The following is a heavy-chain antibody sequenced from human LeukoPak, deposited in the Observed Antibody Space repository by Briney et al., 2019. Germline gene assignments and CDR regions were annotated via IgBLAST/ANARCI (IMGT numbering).Heavy chain of an antibody. Sequence: SQTLSLTCAISGYSFSSNSAAWNWIRQSPSIGLEWLGRTYYRSKWFNGYAVSVKSRITINPDKSKNQCSLQLNSVTPEQTAVYYCAGSFSGAIGYWGQGTLVTVST. V-gene: IGHV6-1*01. CDR3: AGSFSGAIGY. J-gene: IGHJ4*02. D-gene: IGHD3-10*01. CDR2: TYYRSKWFN. CDR1: GYSFSSNSAA.